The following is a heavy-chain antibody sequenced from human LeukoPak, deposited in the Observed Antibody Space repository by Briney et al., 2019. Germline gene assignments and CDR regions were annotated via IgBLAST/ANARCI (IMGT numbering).Heavy chain of an antibody. Sequence: SETLSLTCAVFGGSFSGYYWSWIRQPPGKGLEWIGEINHSGSTNYNPSLKSRVTISVDTSKNQFSLKLSSVTAADTAVYYCARCRRVNYYYYYMDVWGKGTTVTVSS. CDR2: INHSGST. CDR3: ARCRRVNYYYYYMDV. D-gene: IGHD3-10*01. V-gene: IGHV4-34*01. J-gene: IGHJ6*03. CDR1: GGSFSGYY.